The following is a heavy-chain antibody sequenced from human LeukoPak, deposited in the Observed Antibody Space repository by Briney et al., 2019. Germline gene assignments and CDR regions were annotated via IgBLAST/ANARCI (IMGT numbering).Heavy chain of an antibody. CDR2: INPSDGTT. CDR1: GYTFTSYN. J-gene: IGHJ4*02. Sequence: ASVKVSCKASGYTFTSYNMHWVRQAPGQGLEWMGIINPSDGTTNYAQTFQGRVTMTRDTSTSTVYMELSSLRSEDTAVYYCASLLYPGYWGQGTLVTVSS. CDR3: ASLLYPGY. D-gene: IGHD2-8*01. V-gene: IGHV1-46*01.